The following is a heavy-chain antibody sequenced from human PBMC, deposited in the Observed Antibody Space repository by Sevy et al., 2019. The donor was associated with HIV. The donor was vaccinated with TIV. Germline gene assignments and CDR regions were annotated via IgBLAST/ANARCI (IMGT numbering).Heavy chain of an antibody. V-gene: IGHV4-4*07. Sequence: ETLSLTCTVSGGSISSYYWSWIRQPAGKGLEWIGRIYTSGSTNYNPSLKSRVTMSVDTSKNQFSLKLSSVTAADTAVYYCAREAYCSSTSCYTGVVVGYYYYGMDVWGQGTTVTVSS. CDR1: GGSISSYY. CDR2: IYTSGST. CDR3: AREAYCSSTSCYTGVVVGYYYYGMDV. D-gene: IGHD2-2*02. J-gene: IGHJ6*02.